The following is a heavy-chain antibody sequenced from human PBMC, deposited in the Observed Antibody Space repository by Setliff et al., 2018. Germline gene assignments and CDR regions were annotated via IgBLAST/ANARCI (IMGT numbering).Heavy chain of an antibody. J-gene: IGHJ5*02. D-gene: IGHD4-17*01. CDR3: VRDQARVYGDYETISWFDT. CDR2: MNAGNGDT. Sequence: GASVKVSCKASGYTFTNHALHWVRQAPGQRLEWMGWMNAGNGDTKYSQKFQGRVTFTRDTSASTAYMDLSSLRSEDTAVYYCVRDQARVYGDYETISWFDTWGQGTLVTVSS. CDR1: GYTFTNHA. V-gene: IGHV1-3*01.